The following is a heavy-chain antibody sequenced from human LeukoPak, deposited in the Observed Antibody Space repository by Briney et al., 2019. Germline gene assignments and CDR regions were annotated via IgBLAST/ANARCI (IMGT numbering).Heavy chain of an antibody. CDR1: GYTFTGYY. Sequence: GASVKVSCKASGYTFTGYYMHWVRQAPGQGLEWMGWINPNSGGTNYAQKFQGRVTMTRDTSISTACMGLSRLRSDDTAVYYCTRVWELRLAFDIWGQGTMVTVSS. J-gene: IGHJ3*02. CDR3: TRVWELRLAFDI. CDR2: INPNSGGT. V-gene: IGHV1-2*02. D-gene: IGHD1-26*01.